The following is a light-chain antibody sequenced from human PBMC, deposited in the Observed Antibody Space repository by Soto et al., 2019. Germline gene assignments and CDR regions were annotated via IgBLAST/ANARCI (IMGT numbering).Light chain of an antibody. J-gene: IGKJ1*01. CDR1: QSVSSNY. CDR3: QQYGSSSWT. V-gene: IGKV3-20*01. Sequence: EIVLTQSPGTLSLSPGERATLSRRASQSVSSNYLAWYQQKPGQAPRLLIYGASSRATGIPDRFSGSGSGTDFTLTISRLEPEDFAVYYCQQYGSSSWTFGQGTKVDIK. CDR2: GAS.